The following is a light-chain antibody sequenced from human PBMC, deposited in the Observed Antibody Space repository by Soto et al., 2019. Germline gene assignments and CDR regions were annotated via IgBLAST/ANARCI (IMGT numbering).Light chain of an antibody. Sequence: EIVLTQSPATLSLSPGERATLSCRASQSVSSYLAWYQQQPGQAPRLLIYDASNRATGIPARFSGSGSGTDFTLTISSLEPEDFAVYYCQPRSNWPPRLTFGGGTKVEIK. CDR1: QSVSSY. V-gene: IGKV3-11*01. CDR3: QPRSNWPPRLT. CDR2: DAS. J-gene: IGKJ4*01.